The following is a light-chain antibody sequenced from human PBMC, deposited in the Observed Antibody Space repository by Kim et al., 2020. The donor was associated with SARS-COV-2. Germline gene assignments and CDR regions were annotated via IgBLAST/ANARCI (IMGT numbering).Light chain of an antibody. V-gene: IGLV2-23*02. CDR1: NSYVWTYNL. J-gene: IGLJ3*02. Sequence: QSALTQPASVSGSPGQSFTIACTRTNSYVWTYNLLSWYQQHPGKAPKLMIYEVNNRHTGVSDSFSGTKSGNTAYLTISGLQAEDEADYYCSSYAGSGLGVFGGGTK. CDR2: EVN. CDR3: SSYAGSGLGV.